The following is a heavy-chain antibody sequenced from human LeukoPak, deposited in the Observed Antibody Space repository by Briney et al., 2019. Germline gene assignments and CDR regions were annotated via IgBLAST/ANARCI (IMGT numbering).Heavy chain of an antibody. CDR2: ISYDGSNK. D-gene: IGHD3-10*01. Sequence: GGSLRLSCAASGFTFSSYAMHWVRQAPGKGLEWVAVISYDGSNKYYADSVKGRFTISRDNSKSTLYLQMNSLRAEDTAVYYCAREDYYGSGSFDYWGQGTLVTVSS. CDR1: GFTFSSYA. V-gene: IGHV3-30-3*01. CDR3: AREDYYGSGSFDY. J-gene: IGHJ4*02.